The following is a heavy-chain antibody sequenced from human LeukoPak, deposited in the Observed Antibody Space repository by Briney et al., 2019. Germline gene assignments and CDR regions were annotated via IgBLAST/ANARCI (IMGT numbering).Heavy chain of an antibody. CDR2: INHSGST. D-gene: IGHD3-10*02. J-gene: IGHJ6*03. Sequence: SETLSLTCTVSGYSISSGYYWSWIRQPPGKGLEWIGEINHSGSTNYNPSLKSRVTISVDTSKNQFSLKLSSVTAADTAVYYCARRRTLRITMAGGYYMDVWGKGTTVTISS. V-gene: IGHV4-38-2*02. CDR3: ARRRTLRITMAGGYYMDV. CDR1: GYSISSGYY.